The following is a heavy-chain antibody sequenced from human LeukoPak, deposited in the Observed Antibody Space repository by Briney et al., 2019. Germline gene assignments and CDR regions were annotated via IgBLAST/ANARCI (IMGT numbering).Heavy chain of an antibody. V-gene: IGHV4-59*01. CDR2: VYNSGS. CDR3: ARDYGGKFDY. CDR1: GGPIRNFY. J-gene: IGHJ4*02. D-gene: IGHD4-23*01. Sequence: SETLSLTCTVSGGPIRNFYWSWIRHASGKGLEWIGYVYNSGSNYNPSLKSRVTISMDTSKNQFSLNLNSVSAADTAVYYCARDYGGKFDYWGQGTLVTVSS.